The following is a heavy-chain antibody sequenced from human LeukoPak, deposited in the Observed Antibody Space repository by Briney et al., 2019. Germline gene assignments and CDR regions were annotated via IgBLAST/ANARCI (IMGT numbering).Heavy chain of an antibody. V-gene: IGHV4-34*01. J-gene: IGHJ6*03. Sequence: SETLSLTCAVYDGSFSGYYWSWIRQPPGKGLEWIGEINHSGSTNYNPSLKSRVTISVDTTKNQFSLKLSSVTAADTAVYYCARGYSQWLVVSPYYMDVWGKGTTVTVSS. CDR3: ARGYSQWLVVSPYYMDV. D-gene: IGHD6-19*01. CDR1: DGSFSGYY. CDR2: INHSGST.